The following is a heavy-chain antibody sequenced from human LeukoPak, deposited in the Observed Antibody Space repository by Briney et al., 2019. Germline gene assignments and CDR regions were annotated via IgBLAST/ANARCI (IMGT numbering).Heavy chain of an antibody. Sequence: GASVKVSCKASGYTFIDYCIHWVRQAPGQGLEWMGRINPNSGGTNYAQKFQGRVTMTSDTSISTAYMELSRLRSDDTAVYYCASEYNWNDPAYYYYTDVWGKGTTVTASS. V-gene: IGHV1-2*06. CDR2: INPNSGGT. J-gene: IGHJ6*03. CDR1: GYTFIDYC. D-gene: IGHD1-20*01. CDR3: ASEYNWNDPAYYYYTDV.